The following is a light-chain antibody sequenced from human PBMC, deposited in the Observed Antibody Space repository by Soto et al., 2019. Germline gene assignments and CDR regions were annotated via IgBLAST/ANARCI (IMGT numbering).Light chain of an antibody. CDR1: SSNIGAGYD. J-gene: IGLJ2*01. CDR2: GNS. Sequence: QSVLTQPPSVSGAPGQRVTISCTGSSSNIGAGYDVHWYQQLPGTAPKRLISGNSNRPSGVPDRFSGSKSGNSASLAITGLQAEDEADYYCQSYDSSLSGSKVFGGGTKLTVL. CDR3: QSYDSSLSGSKV. V-gene: IGLV1-40*01.